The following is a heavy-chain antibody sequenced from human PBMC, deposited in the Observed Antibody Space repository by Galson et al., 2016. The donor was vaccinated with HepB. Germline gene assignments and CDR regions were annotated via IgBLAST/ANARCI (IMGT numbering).Heavy chain of an antibody. CDR3: ARGRIGWMSFVGDTSRSFYFDS. V-gene: IGHV4-34*01. CDR1: GFTFSSYS. Sequence: LRLSCAASGFTFSSYSMNWVRQAPGKGLEWIGEVGQTGSTHYNPSLKSRVTISLDTSKNQFSLKLSSVTAADTAVYYCARGRIGWMSFVGDTSRSFYFDSWGQGTLVTVSS. CDR2: VGQTGST. J-gene: IGHJ4*02. D-gene: IGHD3-16*01.